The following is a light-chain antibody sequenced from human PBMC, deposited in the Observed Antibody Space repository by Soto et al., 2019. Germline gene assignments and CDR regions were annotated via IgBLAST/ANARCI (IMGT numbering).Light chain of an antibody. CDR1: SGDVGAYNY. CDR2: EVT. Sequence: QSALTQPASVSGSPGQSITISCTGTSGDVGAYNYVSWYQQHPGKAPKLMIYEVTSRPSGVSNRFSGSKSGNTASLSISRLQAEDEADYYCSSYTTTSTWVFGGGTMLTVL. J-gene: IGLJ3*02. V-gene: IGLV2-14*01. CDR3: SSYTTTSTWV.